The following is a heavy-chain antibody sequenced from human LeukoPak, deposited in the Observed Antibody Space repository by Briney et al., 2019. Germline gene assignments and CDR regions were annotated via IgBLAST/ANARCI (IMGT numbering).Heavy chain of an antibody. CDR1: GFTFSSYA. D-gene: IGHD3-9*01. V-gene: IGHV3-23*01. CDR2: ISGSGGST. Sequence: GGSLRLSCAASGFTFSSYAMSWVRQAPGKGLEGVSVISGSGGSTYYADSVKGRFTISRDNSKNTLYLQMNSLRAEDTAVYYCASSRNYDILTGQSFDYWGQGTLVTVSS. J-gene: IGHJ4*02. CDR3: ASSRNYDILTGQSFDY.